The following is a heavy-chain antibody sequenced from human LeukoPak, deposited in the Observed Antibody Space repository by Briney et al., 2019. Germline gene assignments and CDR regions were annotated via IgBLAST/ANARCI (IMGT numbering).Heavy chain of an antibody. CDR1: GGSFSGYY. CDR2: INHSGCT. D-gene: IGHD3-10*01. CDR3: ARAMVRGGTKGYFDY. J-gene: IGHJ4*02. Sequence: SETLSLTCAVYGGSFSGYYWSWIRQPPGKGLEWIGEINHSGCTNYNPSLKSRVTISVDTSKNQFSLKLSSVTAADTAVYYCARAMVRGGTKGYFDYWGQGTLVTVSS. V-gene: IGHV4-34*01.